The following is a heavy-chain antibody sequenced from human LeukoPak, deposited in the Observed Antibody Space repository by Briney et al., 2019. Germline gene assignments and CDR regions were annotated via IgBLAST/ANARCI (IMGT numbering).Heavy chain of an antibody. V-gene: IGHV4-34*01. CDR3: ARVVNPRRYYYYYYGMDV. CDR1: GGSFSGYY. CDR2: INHSGST. Sequence: SETLSLTCAVYGGSFSGYYWSWICQPPGKGLEWIGEINHSGSTNYSPSLKSRVTISVDTSKNQFSLKLSSVTAADTAVYYCARVVNPRRYYYYYYGMDVWGQGTTVTVSS. J-gene: IGHJ6*02.